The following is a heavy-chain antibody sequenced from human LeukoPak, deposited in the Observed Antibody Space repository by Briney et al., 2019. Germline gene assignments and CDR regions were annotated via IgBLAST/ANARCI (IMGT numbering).Heavy chain of an antibody. CDR1: GYTFTGYY. Sequence: ASVTVSCKASGYTFTGYYMHWVRQAPGQGLEWMGWINPNSGGTNYAQKLQGRVTMTTDTSTSTAYMELRSLRSDDTAVYYCARVFSIDAFDIWGQGTMVTVSS. J-gene: IGHJ3*02. D-gene: IGHD2-2*01. CDR3: ARVFSIDAFDI. V-gene: IGHV1-2*02. CDR2: INPNSGGT.